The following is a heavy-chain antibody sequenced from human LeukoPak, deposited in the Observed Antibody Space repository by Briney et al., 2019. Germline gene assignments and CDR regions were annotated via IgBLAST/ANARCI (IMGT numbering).Heavy chain of an antibody. CDR3: ASGGLQTSFFDY. D-gene: IGHD3-16*01. CDR1: GRSISSGRYY. CDR2: IYTSGST. Sequence: ASETLSLTCTVSGRSISSGRYYWTWIRQPAGKGLEWIGRIYTSGSTNFNPSLKSRVTISLDTSKNQFSLKLSSVTAADTAAYYCASGGLQTSFFDYWGQGTLVTVSS. J-gene: IGHJ4*02. V-gene: IGHV4-61*02.